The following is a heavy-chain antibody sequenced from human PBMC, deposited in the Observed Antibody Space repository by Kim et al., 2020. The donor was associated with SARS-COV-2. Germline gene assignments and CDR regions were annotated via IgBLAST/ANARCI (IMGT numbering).Heavy chain of an antibody. Sequence: GGSLRLSCAASGFTFSSYGMHWVRQAPGKGLEWVAVISYDGSNKYYADSVKGRFTISRDNSKNTLYLQMNSLRAEDTAVYYCAKDLSVGFMRDLLADLDYWGQGTLVTVSS. J-gene: IGHJ4*02. V-gene: IGHV3-30*18. D-gene: IGHD3-16*01. CDR3: AKDLSVGFMRDLLADLDY. CDR1: GFTFSSYG. CDR2: ISYDGSNK.